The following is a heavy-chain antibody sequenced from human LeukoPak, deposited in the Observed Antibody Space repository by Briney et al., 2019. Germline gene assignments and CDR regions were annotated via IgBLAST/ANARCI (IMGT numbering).Heavy chain of an antibody. CDR2: IYDNGDT. V-gene: IGHV4-59*11. J-gene: IGHJ5*02. D-gene: IGHD3-3*01. CDR3: ARFFDFWSGYWFDP. CDR1: GGSLSFHY. Sequence: SETLSLTRTVSGGSLSFHYWSWIRQPPGKGLEWIGYIYDNGDTNYNPSLKSRVNISVDTSKNQFSLKLSSVTAADTAVYYCARFFDFWSGYWFDPWGQGTLVTVSS.